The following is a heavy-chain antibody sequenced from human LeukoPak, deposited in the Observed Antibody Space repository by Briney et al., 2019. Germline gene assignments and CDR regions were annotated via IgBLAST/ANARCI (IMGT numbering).Heavy chain of an antibody. CDR2: TYSGGST. CDR1: GFTVSSNY. CDR3: ARVDYGDYGFDY. Sequence: PGGSLRLSCAASGFTVSSNYMSWVRQAPGKGLEWVSVTYSGGSTYYADSVKGRFTISRDNSKNTLYLQMNSLRAEDTAVYYCARVDYGDYGFDYWGQGTLVTVSS. J-gene: IGHJ4*02. V-gene: IGHV3-66*01. D-gene: IGHD4-17*01.